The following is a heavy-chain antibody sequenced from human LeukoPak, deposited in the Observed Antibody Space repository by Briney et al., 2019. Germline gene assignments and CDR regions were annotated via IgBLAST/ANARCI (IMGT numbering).Heavy chain of an antibody. J-gene: IGHJ6*02. CDR3: TRGGIWGMDV. CDR2: IKHDGSEK. Sequence: SGGSLSLSCVASGFTFNNYWMTWVRQAPGKGLEWVATIKHDGSEKYYVDSVKGRFTISRDNGKNSLYLQMNSLRAEDMAVYYCTRGGIWGMDVWGQGTTVIVSS. CDR1: GFTFNNYW. V-gene: IGHV3-7*01. D-gene: IGHD1-26*01.